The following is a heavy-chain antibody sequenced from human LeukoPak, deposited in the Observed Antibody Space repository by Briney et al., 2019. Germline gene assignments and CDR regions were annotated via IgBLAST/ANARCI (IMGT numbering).Heavy chain of an antibody. Sequence: ASVKVSCKASGYTFTGYYMHWVRQAPGQGLEWMGWINPNSGGTNYAQKFQGRVTMTRDTFVSTAYMELSSLRYEDTAVYYCARGDGSSGYYSDSYYFYYMYVWGKGTTVTVSS. V-gene: IGHV1-2*02. D-gene: IGHD3-22*01. CDR3: ARGDGSSGYYSDSYYFYYMYV. CDR1: GYTFTGYY. J-gene: IGHJ6*03. CDR2: INPNSGGT.